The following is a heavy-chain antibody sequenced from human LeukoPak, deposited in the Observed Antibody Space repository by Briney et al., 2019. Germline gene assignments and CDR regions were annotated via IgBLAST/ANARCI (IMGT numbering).Heavy chain of an antibody. Sequence: ASVKVSCKASGYTFTSYYMHWVRQAPGQGLEWMGIINPSGGSTNYAQKLQGRVTMTTDTSTSTAYMELRSLRSDDTAVYYCARAGRSGWYEDYWGQGTLVTVSS. CDR1: GYTFTSYY. CDR3: ARAGRSGWYEDY. D-gene: IGHD6-19*01. V-gene: IGHV1-46*01. CDR2: INPSGGST. J-gene: IGHJ4*02.